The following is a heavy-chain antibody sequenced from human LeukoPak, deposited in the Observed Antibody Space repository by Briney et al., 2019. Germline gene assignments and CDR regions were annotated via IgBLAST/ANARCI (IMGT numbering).Heavy chain of an antibody. CDR2: INAATGNT. D-gene: IGHD3-10*01. Sequence: ASVKVSCKASGYTLTSYAIHWVRQAPGQRLEWMGWINAATGNTKYSHDFKGRVTFTRDTFANTAYMELSSLRFEDMALYYCVRAYPYGSTGGGDYWGQGTLVTVSS. CDR3: VRAYPYGSTGGGDY. CDR1: GYTLTSYA. V-gene: IGHV1-3*03. J-gene: IGHJ4*02.